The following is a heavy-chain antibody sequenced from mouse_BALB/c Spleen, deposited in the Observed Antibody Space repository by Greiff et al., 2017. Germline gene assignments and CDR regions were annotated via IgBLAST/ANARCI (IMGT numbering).Heavy chain of an antibody. V-gene: IGHV1S16*01. J-gene: IGHJ3*01. CDR3: TIYGYDRGWFAY. CDR2: INPSNGGT. CDR1: GYTFTSYY. D-gene: IGHD2-2*01. Sequence: VRLQQSGAELVKPGASVKLSCKASGYTFTSYYMYWVKQRPGQGLEWIGEINPSNGGTNFNEKFKSKATLTVDKSSSTAYMQLSSLTSEDSAVYYCTIYGYDRGWFAYWGQGTLVTVSA.